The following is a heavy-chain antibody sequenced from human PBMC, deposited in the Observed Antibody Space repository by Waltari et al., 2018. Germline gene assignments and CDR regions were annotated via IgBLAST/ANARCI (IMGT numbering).Heavy chain of an antibody. CDR3: ARDVTIFGVVRGYFDY. V-gene: IGHV4-4*07. CDR1: GGSISSYY. Sequence: QVQLQESGPGLVKPSETLSLTCTVSGGSISSYYWSWTRQPAGKGLEWIWRIYTSGSTNYNPSLKSRVTMSVDTSKNQFSLKLSSVTAADTAVYYCARDVTIFGVVRGYFDYWGQGTLVTVSS. CDR2: IYTSGST. J-gene: IGHJ4*02. D-gene: IGHD3-3*01.